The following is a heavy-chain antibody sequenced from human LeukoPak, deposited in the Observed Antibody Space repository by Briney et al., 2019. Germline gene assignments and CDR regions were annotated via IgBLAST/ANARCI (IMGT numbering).Heavy chain of an antibody. CDR3: ARGRYYDSSGYYHFDY. V-gene: IGHV1-8*01. CDR1: GYTFTSYD. Sequence: ASVKVSCKASGYTFTSYDINWVRQATGQGLEWMGWMNPNSGNTGYAQKFQGRVTMTRNTSISTAYMELSSLRSEDTAVYYCARGRYYDSSGYYHFDYWGQGTLVTVSS. J-gene: IGHJ4*02. CDR2: MNPNSGNT. D-gene: IGHD3-22*01.